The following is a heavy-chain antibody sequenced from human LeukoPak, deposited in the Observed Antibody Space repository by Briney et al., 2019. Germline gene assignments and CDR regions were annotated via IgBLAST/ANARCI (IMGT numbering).Heavy chain of an antibody. V-gene: IGHV1-24*01. Sequence: ASVKVSCKVSGYTLTELSMHWVRQAPGKGLEWMGGFDPEDGETIYAQEFQGRVTMTEDTSTDTAYRELSSLRSEDTAVYYCATPPNYYDSSGYYFYAFDIWGQGTMVTVSS. CDR1: GYTLTELS. D-gene: IGHD3-22*01. CDR3: ATPPNYYDSSGYYFYAFDI. J-gene: IGHJ3*02. CDR2: FDPEDGET.